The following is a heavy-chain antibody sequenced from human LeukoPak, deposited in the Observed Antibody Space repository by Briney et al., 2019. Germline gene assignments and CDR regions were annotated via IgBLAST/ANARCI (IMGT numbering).Heavy chain of an antibody. D-gene: IGHD1/OR15-1a*01. J-gene: IGHJ4*02. CDR2: INYSGNT. CDR3: ARLNVLNNSVLHHFDR. CDR1: GGSISDYY. Sequence: SETLSLTCTVSGGSISDYYWSWIRQPPGKGLEWIAYINYSGNTDYNPSLKSRVTISVGASKNHFSLKLNSVTAADTAVYYCARLNVLNNSVLHHFDRWGQGTLVTVSS. V-gene: IGHV4-59*08.